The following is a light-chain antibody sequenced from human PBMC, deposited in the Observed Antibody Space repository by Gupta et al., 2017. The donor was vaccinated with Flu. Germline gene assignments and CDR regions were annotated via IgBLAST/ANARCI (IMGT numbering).Light chain of an antibody. CDR2: KAS. J-gene: IGKJ2*02. CDR1: QSISSW. CDR3: RLYNTYSST. Sequence: DIQMTQSPSTLSASVGDRVTITCRASQSISSWSAWYQQKPGKVPKLLIYKASSLESGVRSRFTGTDSAIAFTLTVSSLLPDDFAPHFCRLYNTYSSTFGQGTKVDIK. V-gene: IGKV1-5*03.